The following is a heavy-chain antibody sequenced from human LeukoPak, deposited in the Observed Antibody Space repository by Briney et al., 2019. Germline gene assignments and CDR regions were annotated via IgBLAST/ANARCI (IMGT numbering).Heavy chain of an antibody. J-gene: IGHJ3*02. V-gene: IGHV3-9*01. CDR1: GFTFDDYA. D-gene: IGHD2-2*01. CDR2: ISWNSGSI. Sequence: PGGSLRLSCAASGFTFDDYAMHWVRQAPGKGLEWVSGISWNSGSIGYADSVKGRFTISRDNAKNSLYLQMNSLRAEDTALYYCAKGQYGVPVTYAFDIWGQGTMVTLSS. CDR3: AKGQYGVPVTYAFDI.